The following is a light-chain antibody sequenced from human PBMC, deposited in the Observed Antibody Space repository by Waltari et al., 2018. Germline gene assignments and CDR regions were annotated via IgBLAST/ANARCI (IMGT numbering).Light chain of an antibody. CDR1: SSDVGGYNS. J-gene: IGLJ2*01. Sequence: QFALTQPASVSGSPGQSITISCTGTSSDVGGYNSVSWYQDHPGQAPKVIIYDVSDRPSGISERFSGSKSGNTASLTISGLQAEDEADYHCSSQSSDNVVLFGGGTKLTVL. CDR3: SSQSSDNVVL. V-gene: IGLV2-14*03. CDR2: DVS.